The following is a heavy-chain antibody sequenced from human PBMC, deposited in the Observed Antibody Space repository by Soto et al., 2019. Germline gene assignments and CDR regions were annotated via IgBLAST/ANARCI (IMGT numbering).Heavy chain of an antibody. CDR3: ARQTSLTGDAALDY. CDR2: IYYSGST. V-gene: IGHV4-39*01. J-gene: IGHJ4*02. CDR1: GGSISSSSYY. D-gene: IGHD7-27*01. Sequence: SETLSLTCTVSGGSISSSSYYWGWIRQPPGKGLEWIGSIYYSGSTYYNPSLKSRVTISVDTSKNKFSLKLSSVTAADTAVYYCARQTSLTGDAALDYWGQGTLVTVSS.